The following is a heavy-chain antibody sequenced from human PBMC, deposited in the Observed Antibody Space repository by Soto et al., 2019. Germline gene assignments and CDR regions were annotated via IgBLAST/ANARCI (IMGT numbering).Heavy chain of an antibody. CDR3: ARGLATLPVFAFDI. J-gene: IGHJ3*02. CDR2: VYWNDDK. D-gene: IGHD1-1*01. V-gene: IGHV2-5*01. CDR1: GISLSTSGVG. Sequence: GSDPTLGNPTKTLTLTCTLSGISLSTSGVGLGWIRHTPGKALEWLALVYWNDDKHYSPSLKSRLTITKDTSKNQAILTMTNMDPVDTATYFCARGLATLPVFAFDIWGQGTVVTVSS.